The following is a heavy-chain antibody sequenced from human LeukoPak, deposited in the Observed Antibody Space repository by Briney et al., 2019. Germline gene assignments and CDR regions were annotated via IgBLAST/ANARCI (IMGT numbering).Heavy chain of an antibody. J-gene: IGHJ3*02. CDR2: ISSSSSYI. Sequence: PGGSLRLSCAASGFTFSSYSMNWVRQAPGKGLEWVSSISSSSSYIYYADSVKGRFTISRDNAKNSLYLQMNSLRAEDTAVYYCARAIAVAGHAFDIWGQGTMVTVSS. D-gene: IGHD6-19*01. CDR1: GFTFSSYS. V-gene: IGHV3-21*04. CDR3: ARAIAVAGHAFDI.